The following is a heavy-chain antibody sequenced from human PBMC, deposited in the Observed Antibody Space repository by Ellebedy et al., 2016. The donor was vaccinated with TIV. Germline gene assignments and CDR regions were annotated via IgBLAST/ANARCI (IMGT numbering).Heavy chain of an antibody. CDR1: GFTFSNYA. D-gene: IGHD5-24*01. J-gene: IGHJ4*02. Sequence: GGSLRLXXAASGFTFSNYAMNWVRQAPGKTLEWVAHMKYDGSRETYVDSVKGRFTISRDNAKNSLYLQMNSLRAEDTAVYFCARGEGWIDNWGQGTLVTVSS. V-gene: IGHV3-7*04. CDR2: MKYDGSRE. CDR3: ARGEGWIDN.